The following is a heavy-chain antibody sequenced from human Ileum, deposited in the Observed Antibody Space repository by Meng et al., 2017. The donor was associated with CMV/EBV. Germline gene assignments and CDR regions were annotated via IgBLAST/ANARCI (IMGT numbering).Heavy chain of an antibody. CDR2: ISVSGGST. Sequence: GSLRLSCAASGFIFTSYAMTWVRQAPGKGLEWVSSISVSGGSTYYADSVKGRFTISRDNSKNTLYLQMNSLRVDDTAVYYCAKAVGSSSSGRRAFDYWGQGTLVTVSS. CDR3: AKAVGSSSSGRRAFDY. CDR1: GFIFTSYA. V-gene: IGHV3-23*01. D-gene: IGHD6-13*01. J-gene: IGHJ4*02.